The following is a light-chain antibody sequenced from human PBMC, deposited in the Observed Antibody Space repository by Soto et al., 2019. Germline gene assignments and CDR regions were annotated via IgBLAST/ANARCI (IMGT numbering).Light chain of an antibody. CDR2: AAS. Sequence: DSQMTQSPSSVSASAGDRVTITCRASQGISSWLAWYQKKPGKAPKLLIYAASSLQSGVPSRFSGSGSGTDFPLTISRLQPEDFATYYCQRANSQPRTFGGGTKVDIK. CDR1: QGISSW. CDR3: QRANSQPRT. V-gene: IGKV1-12*01. J-gene: IGKJ3*01.